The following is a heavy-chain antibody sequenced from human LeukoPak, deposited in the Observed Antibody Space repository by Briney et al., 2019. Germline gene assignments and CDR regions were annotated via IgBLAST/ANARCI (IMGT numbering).Heavy chain of an antibody. CDR2: INPSGGST. J-gene: IGHJ1*01. Sequence: ASVKVSCKVSGYTLTELSMHWVRQAPGQGLEWMGIINPSGGSTSYAQKFQGRVTMTRDTSTSTVYMELSSLRSEDTAVYYCATLRPFGEPTPEYFQHWGQGTLVTVSS. V-gene: IGHV1-46*01. CDR1: GYTLTELS. CDR3: ATLRPFGEPTPEYFQH. D-gene: IGHD3-10*01.